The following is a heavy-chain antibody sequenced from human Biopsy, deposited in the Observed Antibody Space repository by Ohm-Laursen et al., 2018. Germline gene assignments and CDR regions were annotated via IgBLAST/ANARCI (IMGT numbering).Heavy chain of an antibody. CDR1: GYTFTNYY. CDR2: INPHSGTT. CDR3: AKGQDLRGGAEYFQH. V-gene: IGHV1-2*02. D-gene: IGHD2-15*01. J-gene: IGHJ1*01. Sequence: ASVKVSCKASGYTFTNYYMHWVRQVPGQGLEWMGWINPHSGTTKFAQDFQGRVTMTRGTPITTAYMELRRLRSDDTAVYYCAKGQDLRGGAEYFQHWGQGALVTVSS.